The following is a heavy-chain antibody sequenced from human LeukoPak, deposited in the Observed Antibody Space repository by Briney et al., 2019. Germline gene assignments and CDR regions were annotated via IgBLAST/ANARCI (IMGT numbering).Heavy chain of an antibody. Sequence: SETLSLTCAVYGGSFSGYYWSLIRQPPGKGLEWIGEINHSRSTNYNPSLKSRVTISVDTSKNQFSLKLSSVTAADTAVYYCARGLKVLGLDYWGQGTLVTVSS. D-gene: IGHD1-14*01. J-gene: IGHJ4*02. CDR2: INHSRST. CDR1: GGSFSGYY. V-gene: IGHV4-34*01. CDR3: ARGLKVLGLDY.